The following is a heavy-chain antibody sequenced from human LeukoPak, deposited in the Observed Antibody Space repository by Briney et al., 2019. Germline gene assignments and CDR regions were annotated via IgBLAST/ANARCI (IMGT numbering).Heavy chain of an antibody. Sequence: SVKVSCKASGGTFSSYAISWVRQAPGQGLEWMGRIIPILGIANYAQKFQGRVTITADKSTSTAYMELSSLRSEDTAVYYCAREVDYDSSGYYFGYFDLWGRGTLVTVSS. CDR3: AREVDYDSSGYYFGYFDL. CDR1: GGTFSSYA. CDR2: IIPILGIA. J-gene: IGHJ2*01. D-gene: IGHD3-22*01. V-gene: IGHV1-69*04.